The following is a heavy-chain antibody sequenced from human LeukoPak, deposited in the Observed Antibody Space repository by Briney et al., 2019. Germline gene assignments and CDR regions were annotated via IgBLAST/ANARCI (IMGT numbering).Heavy chain of an antibody. Sequence: GRSLRLSCAASGFTFSSYGMHWVRQAPGKGLEWVAVIWYDGSNKYYADSVKGRFTISRDNSKNTLYLQMNSLRAEDTAVYYCARDFNSSSWYSGYFDYWGQGTLVTVSS. CDR1: GFTFSSYG. V-gene: IGHV3-33*01. CDR3: ARDFNSSSWYSGYFDY. CDR2: IWYDGSNK. J-gene: IGHJ4*02. D-gene: IGHD6-13*01.